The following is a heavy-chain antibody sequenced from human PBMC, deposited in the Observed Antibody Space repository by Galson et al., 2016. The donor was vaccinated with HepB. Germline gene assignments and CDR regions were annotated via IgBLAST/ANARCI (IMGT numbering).Heavy chain of an antibody. CDR3: ARGPLKSGFFGILAASGLDV. Sequence: CLRLSCAASGFSFSDYYMTWIRQAPGKGLEWVSWISGSYDNTNYGDSMKGRFTISRDNAKRSLYLQMNSLKIEDTAVYYCARGPLKSGFFGILAASGLDVWGQGTTVTVSS. V-gene: IGHV3-11*06. CDR2: ISGSYDNT. J-gene: IGHJ6*02. D-gene: IGHD3-3*01. CDR1: GFSFSDYY.